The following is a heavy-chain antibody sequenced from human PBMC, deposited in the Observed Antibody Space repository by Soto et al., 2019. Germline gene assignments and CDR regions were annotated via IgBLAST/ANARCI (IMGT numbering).Heavy chain of an antibody. J-gene: IGHJ4*01. CDR3: ARHRVTTPRFYDY. CDR2: IYYNGRT. CDR1: GGSVSSVTYY. Sequence: SETLSLTCTVSGGSVSSVTYYWSWIRQPPGKGLEWIGYIYYNGRTTYNPSLESRVTMSVDTSKNQFSLKLTSVTAADTAVYSCARHRVTTPRFYDYWGRGTLVTVSS. D-gene: IGHD2-21*02. V-gene: IGHV4-61*01.